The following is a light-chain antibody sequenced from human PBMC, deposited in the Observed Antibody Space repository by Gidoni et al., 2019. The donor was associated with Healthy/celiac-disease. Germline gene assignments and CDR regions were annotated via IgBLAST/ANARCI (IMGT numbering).Light chain of an antibody. V-gene: IGKV3-15*01. CDR3: QQYNNWPLT. J-gene: IGKJ5*01. CDR2: GAS. CDR1: KSVSSN. Sequence: EIVMTQSPATLSGSPGDRASLSCRASKSVSSNLAWYQPKPGQAPRLLIYGASTRATGIPARFSGSGSGTEFTLTISSLQSEDVAVYYWQQYNNWPLTFGQGTRLEIK.